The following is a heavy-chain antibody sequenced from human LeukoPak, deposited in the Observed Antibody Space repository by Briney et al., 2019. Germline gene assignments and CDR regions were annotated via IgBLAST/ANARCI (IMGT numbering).Heavy chain of an antibody. V-gene: IGHV6-1*01. Sequence: SQTLSLTCAISGDSVSSNSAAWNWIRQSPSRGLEWLGRTYYRSKWYNDYAVSVKSRITINPDTSKNQFSLQLSSVTAADTAVYYCARDRYYYDSSGYYLFDYWGQGTLVTVSS. J-gene: IGHJ4*02. CDR1: GDSVSSNSAA. D-gene: IGHD3-22*01. CDR2: TYYRSKWYN. CDR3: ARDRYYYDSSGYYLFDY.